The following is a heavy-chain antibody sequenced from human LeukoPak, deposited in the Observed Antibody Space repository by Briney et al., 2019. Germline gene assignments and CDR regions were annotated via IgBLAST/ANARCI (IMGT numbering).Heavy chain of an antibody. Sequence: PGGSLRLSCAASGFTFSSYVMSWVRQAPGKGLEWVSAISGSGGSTYYAGSVQGRFTISRDNAKNSLYLQMNSLRAEDTAVYYCARDHDALLWFGEFFDYWGQGTLVTVSS. CDR1: GFTFSSYV. CDR3: ARDHDALLWFGEFFDY. CDR2: ISGSGGST. V-gene: IGHV3-23*01. J-gene: IGHJ4*02. D-gene: IGHD3-10*01.